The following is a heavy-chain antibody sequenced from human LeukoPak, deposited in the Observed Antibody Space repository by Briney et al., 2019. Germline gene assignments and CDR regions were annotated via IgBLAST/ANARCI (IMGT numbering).Heavy chain of an antibody. CDR3: AGGSDILTGYYRGPTDGTFDY. V-gene: IGHV4-38-2*01. CDR1: GFTFSSYS. J-gene: IGHJ4*02. Sequence: GSLRLSCAASGFTFSSYSMNWVRQAPGKGLEWVGSIYHSGSTYYNPSLKSRVTISVDTSKNQFSLKLSSVTAADTAVYYCAGGSDILTGYYRGPTDGTFDYWGQGTLVTVSS. CDR2: IYHSGST. D-gene: IGHD3-9*01.